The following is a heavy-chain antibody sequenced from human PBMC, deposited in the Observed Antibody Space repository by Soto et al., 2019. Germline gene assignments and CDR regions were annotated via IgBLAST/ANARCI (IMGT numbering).Heavy chain of an antibody. CDR2: IKSKTDGGTT. D-gene: IGHD3-9*01. CDR3: TTDATLEDILTGSDAFDI. Sequence: ESGGGLVKPGGSLRLSCAASGFTFSNAWMSWVRQAPGKGLEWVGRIKSKTDGGTTDYAAPVKGRFTISRDDSKNTLYLQMNSLKTEDTAVYYCTTDATLEDILTGSDAFDIWGQGTMVTVSS. V-gene: IGHV3-15*01. CDR1: GFTFSNAW. J-gene: IGHJ3*02.